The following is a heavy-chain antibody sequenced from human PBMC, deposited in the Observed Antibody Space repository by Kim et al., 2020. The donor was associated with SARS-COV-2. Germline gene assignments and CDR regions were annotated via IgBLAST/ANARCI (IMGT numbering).Heavy chain of an antibody. V-gene: IGHV3-21*01. CDR2: ISSSSSYI. J-gene: IGHJ6*02. Sequence: GGSLRLSCAASGFTFSTYSMDWVRQAPGKGLEWVSSISSSSSYIYYGDSVKGRFTISRDNAKNSLYLQMNSLRAEDTAVYYCVRDRREYSSSGGHYYYYYGMDVWGQGTTVTVSS. D-gene: IGHD6-13*01. CDR1: GFTFSTYS. CDR3: VRDRREYSSSGGHYYYYYGMDV.